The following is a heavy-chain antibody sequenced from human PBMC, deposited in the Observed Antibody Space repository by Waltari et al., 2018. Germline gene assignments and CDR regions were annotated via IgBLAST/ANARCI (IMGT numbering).Heavy chain of an antibody. Sequence: SPSRGLEWLGRTYYRSNWYNDYAKSVKSRITINPDTSKNQFSLQLNSVTPEDTAVYYCAREVTSAYYFDYWGQGTLVTVSS. CDR2: TYYRSNWYN. V-gene: IGHV6-1*01. J-gene: IGHJ4*02. D-gene: IGHD3-10*01. CDR3: AREVTSAYYFDY.